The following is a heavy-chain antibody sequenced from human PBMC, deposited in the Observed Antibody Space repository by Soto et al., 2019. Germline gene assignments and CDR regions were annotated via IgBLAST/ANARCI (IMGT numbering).Heavy chain of an antibody. J-gene: IGHJ4*02. D-gene: IGHD1-1*01. V-gene: IGHV4-39*01. CDR3: ARHALTTSIDQLQPVDY. CDR2: VYYTGST. Sequence: LSLTCSVSGGSISSTSCYWGWFRQPPGKGLEWIGSVYYTGSTFTNPSLRTRVTISEDTSRNQLSLNLYSMTAADTAVYYCARHALTTSIDQLQPVDYWGQGTLVTVSS. CDR1: GGSISSTSCY.